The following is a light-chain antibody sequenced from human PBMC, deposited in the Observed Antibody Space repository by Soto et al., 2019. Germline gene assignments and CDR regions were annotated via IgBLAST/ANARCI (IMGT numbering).Light chain of an antibody. CDR3: AAWDDNLSGFYV. CDR2: RNS. J-gene: IGLJ1*01. CDR1: ASTIGRNY. V-gene: IGLV1-47*01. Sequence: QSALTQSPSASGTPGQRVTISCSGSASTIGRNYVYWYQQLPGTAPKLLIYRNSQRPSGVPDRFSGSKSGTSASLAISGLRSEDEAEYYCAAWDDNLSGFYVFGDGTKVTVL.